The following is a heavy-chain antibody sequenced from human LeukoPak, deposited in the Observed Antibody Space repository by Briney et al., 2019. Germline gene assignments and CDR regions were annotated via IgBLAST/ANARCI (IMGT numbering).Heavy chain of an antibody. J-gene: IGHJ4*02. Sequence: GESLKISCKGSGYKFPSYWIGWVRQMPGKGLEWMGVIYPGDSDTRYSPSFQGQVTISVDKSINTAYLQWSSLKASDTAMYYCARYGFRKYSGYDYGEPFDYWGQGTLVTVSS. CDR1: GYKFPSYW. D-gene: IGHD5-12*01. CDR3: ARYGFRKYSGYDYGEPFDY. CDR2: IYPGDSDT. V-gene: IGHV5-51*01.